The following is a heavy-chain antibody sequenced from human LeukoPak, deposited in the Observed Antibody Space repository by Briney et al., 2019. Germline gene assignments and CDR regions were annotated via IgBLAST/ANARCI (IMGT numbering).Heavy chain of an antibody. V-gene: IGHV4-39*07. CDR3: ARAELSYCSGGRCPYFDY. CDR2: IYYSGSP. CDR1: GGSISSSSYY. Sequence: KASETLSLTCTVSGGSISSSSYYWGWIRPPPWKGLEWIGSIYYSGSPNYNPSLKSRPSLSVDTSKNQISLRLSSATAADTAVYYCARAELSYCSGGRCPYFDYWGQGILVTVSS. D-gene: IGHD2-15*01. J-gene: IGHJ4*02.